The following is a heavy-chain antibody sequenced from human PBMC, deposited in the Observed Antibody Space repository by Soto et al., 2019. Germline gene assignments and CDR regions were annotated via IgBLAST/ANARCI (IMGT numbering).Heavy chain of an antibody. J-gene: IGHJ6*03. CDR2: ISGSGGST. D-gene: IGHD6-6*01. CDR1: GFTFSSYA. CDR3: AKDSSSLYYYYYYMDV. V-gene: IGHV3-23*01. Sequence: GGSLRLSCAASGFTFSSYAMSWVRQAPGKGLEWVSAISGSGGSTYYADSVKGRFTISRDNSKNTLYLQMNSLRAEDTAVYYCAKDSSSLYYYYYYMDVWGKGTTVTVSS.